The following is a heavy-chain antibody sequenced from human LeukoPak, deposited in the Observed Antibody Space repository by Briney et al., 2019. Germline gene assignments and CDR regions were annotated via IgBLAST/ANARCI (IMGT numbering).Heavy chain of an antibody. D-gene: IGHD5-18*01. CDR3: ARGSIQLSSHDAFDI. Sequence: SVKVSCKASGGTFSSYAISWVRQAPGQGLEWMGRIIPIFGTANYAQKFQGRVTITTDESTSTAYMELSSLRSEDTAAYYCARGSIQLSSHDAFDIWGQGTMVTVSS. CDR1: GGTFSSYA. CDR2: IIPIFGTA. J-gene: IGHJ3*02. V-gene: IGHV1-69*05.